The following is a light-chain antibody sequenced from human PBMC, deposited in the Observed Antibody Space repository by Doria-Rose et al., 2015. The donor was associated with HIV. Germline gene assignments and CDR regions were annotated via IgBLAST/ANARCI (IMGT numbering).Light chain of an antibody. CDR2: WAS. CDR3: QQYYDTPS. CDR1: QSLLYTSKNY. V-gene: IGKV4-1*01. Sequence: EIVMTQSSESLGMSLGERATLNCKSNQSLLYTSKNYLAWYQQKPGQPPKLLIYWASTRQSGVPARFSGSGSGTDFTLTISSLEAEDVAVHYCQQYYDTPSFGPGTTVDIK. J-gene: IGKJ3*01.